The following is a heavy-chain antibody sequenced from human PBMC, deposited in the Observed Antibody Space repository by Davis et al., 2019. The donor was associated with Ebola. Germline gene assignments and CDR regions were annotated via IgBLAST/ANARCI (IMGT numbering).Heavy chain of an antibody. D-gene: IGHD4-11*01. Sequence: SLKISCAASGFTFNDFAMHWVRQAPGKGLEWVSTISWDGGSIGYEDSVKGRFTISRDSAKNTVYLQMNSLRAEDTAVYYCARGRTTVTPIDYWGQGTLVTVSS. CDR2: ISWDGGSI. J-gene: IGHJ4*02. CDR3: ARGRTTVTPIDY. V-gene: IGHV3-9*01. CDR1: GFTFNDFA.